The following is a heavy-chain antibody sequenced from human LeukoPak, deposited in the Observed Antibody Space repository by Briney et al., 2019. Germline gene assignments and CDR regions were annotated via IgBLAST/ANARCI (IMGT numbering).Heavy chain of an antibody. CDR1: GGSFSGYY. V-gene: IGHV3-23*01. J-gene: IGHJ4*02. CDR3: AKTGNYYYDSSGLDY. D-gene: IGHD3-22*01. CDR2: ISGSGGST. Sequence: ETLSLTCVVYGGSFSGYYWSWIRQPPGKGLEWVSAISGSGGSTYYADSVKGRVTISRDNSKNTLYLQMNSLRAEDTAVYYCAKTGNYYYDSSGLDYWGQGTLVTVSS.